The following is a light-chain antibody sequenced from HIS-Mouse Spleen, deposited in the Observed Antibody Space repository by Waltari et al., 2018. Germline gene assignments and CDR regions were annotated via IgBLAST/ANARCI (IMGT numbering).Light chain of an antibody. J-gene: IGLJ2*01. Sequence: SYELTQPLSVSVALGQTARITCGGNNIGSKNKHWYQQKPGQAPVLVIYRDSNPPTGIPERFSGSNSRNTATLTISRAQAGDEADYYCQVWDSSTVVFGGGTKLTVL. V-gene: IGLV3-9*01. CDR3: QVWDSSTVV. CDR2: RDS. CDR1: NIGSKN.